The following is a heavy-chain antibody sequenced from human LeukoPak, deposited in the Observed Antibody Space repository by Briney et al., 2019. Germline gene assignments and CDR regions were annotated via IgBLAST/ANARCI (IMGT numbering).Heavy chain of an antibody. Sequence: PSETLSLTCTVSGGSISSSSYYWGWIRQPPGKGLEWIGSIYYSGSTYYNPSLKSRVTISVDTSKNQFSLKLSSVTAADTAVYYCARRKWLRGKYYFDYWAREPWSPSPQ. D-gene: IGHD5-12*01. CDR3: ARRKWLRGKYYFDY. CDR1: GGSISSSSYY. V-gene: IGHV4-39*07. J-gene: IGHJ4*02. CDR2: IYYSGST.